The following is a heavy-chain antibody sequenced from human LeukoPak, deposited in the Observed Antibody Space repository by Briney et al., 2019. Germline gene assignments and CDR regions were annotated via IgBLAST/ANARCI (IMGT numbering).Heavy chain of an antibody. V-gene: IGHV1-69*06. J-gene: IGHJ6*03. CDR2: IIPIFGTA. CDR3: ARGRLGVVVVAATNYYYYMDV. Sequence: SVKVSCKASGGTFSSYAISWVRQAPGQGLEWMGGIIPIFGTANYAQKFQGRVTITADKSTSTAYMELSSLRSEDTAVYYCARGRLGVVVVAATNYYYYMDVWGKGTTVTVSS. D-gene: IGHD2-15*01. CDR1: GGTFSSYA.